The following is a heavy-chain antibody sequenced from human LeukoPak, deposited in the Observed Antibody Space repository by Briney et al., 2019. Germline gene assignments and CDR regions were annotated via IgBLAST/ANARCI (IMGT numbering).Heavy chain of an antibody. D-gene: IGHD3-10*01. CDR2: INPNSGGT. J-gene: IGHJ3*02. CDR3: ARDASYYGSKPLGAFDI. Sequence: ASVKVSCKASGYTFTSYDINWVRQAPGQGLEWMGWINPNSGGTNYAQKFQGRVTMTRDTSISTAYMELSRLRSDDTAVYYCARDASYYGSKPLGAFDIWGQGTMVTVSS. CDR1: GYTFTSYD. V-gene: IGHV1-2*02.